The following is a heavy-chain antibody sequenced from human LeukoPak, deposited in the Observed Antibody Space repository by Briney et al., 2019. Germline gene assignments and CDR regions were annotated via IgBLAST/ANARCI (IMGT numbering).Heavy chain of an antibody. Sequence: PGRSLRLSCAASGFTFSSYGMHWVRQAPGKGLEWVAVTWYDGSNKYYADSVKGRFTISRDNSKNTLYLQMNSLRAEDTAVYYCARDSSATVTTDSDAFDIWVQGTMVTVSS. CDR1: GFTFSSYG. CDR2: TWYDGSNK. CDR3: ARDSSATVTTDSDAFDI. J-gene: IGHJ3*02. V-gene: IGHV3-33*01. D-gene: IGHD4-17*01.